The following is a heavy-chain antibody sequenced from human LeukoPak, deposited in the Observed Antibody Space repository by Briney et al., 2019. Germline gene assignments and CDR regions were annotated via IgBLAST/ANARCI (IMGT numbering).Heavy chain of an antibody. CDR1: GGSISSGGYS. D-gene: IGHD2-15*01. CDR3: ARVVEVVVAATPRRWFDP. CDR2: IYHSGST. Sequence: PSETLSLTCAVSGGSISSGGYSWSWIRQPPGKGLEWIGYIYHSGSTYYNPSLKSRVTISVDRSKNQFSLKLSSVTAADTAVYYCARVVEVVVAATPRRWFDPWGQGTLVTVSS. V-gene: IGHV4-30-2*01. J-gene: IGHJ5*02.